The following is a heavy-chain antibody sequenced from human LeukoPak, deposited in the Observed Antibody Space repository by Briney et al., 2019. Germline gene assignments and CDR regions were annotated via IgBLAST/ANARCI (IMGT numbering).Heavy chain of an antibody. D-gene: IGHD6-19*01. CDR1: GFTFSNYG. CDR2: ISHDGSNN. Sequence: GGSLRLSCAASGFTFSNYGMHWVRQAPGKGLEWVVVISHDGSNNNYADSVKGRFTISRDNSKNTLYLQMNSLRAEDTAVYYCAKVGEQWLVDEYFQHWGRGTLVTVSS. V-gene: IGHV3-30*18. CDR3: AKVGEQWLVDEYFQH. J-gene: IGHJ1*01.